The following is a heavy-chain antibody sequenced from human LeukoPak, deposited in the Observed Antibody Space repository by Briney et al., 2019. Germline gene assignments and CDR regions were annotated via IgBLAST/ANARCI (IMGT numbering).Heavy chain of an antibody. D-gene: IGHD1-1*01. V-gene: IGHV4-59*08. Sequence: SETLSLTCTVSAGSISSYYWNWLRQSPGKGLEWIGYIYYTGTTKYNPSLTSRVTISIDTSKNQFSLKLSSVTAADTAVYYCATSVGATGTTWGQGTLVIVSS. CDR1: AGSISSYY. CDR3: ATSVGATGTT. CDR2: IYYTGTT. J-gene: IGHJ4*02.